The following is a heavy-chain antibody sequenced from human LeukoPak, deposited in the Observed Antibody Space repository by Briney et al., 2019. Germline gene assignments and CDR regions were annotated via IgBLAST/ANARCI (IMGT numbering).Heavy chain of an antibody. CDR2: INPNSGST. D-gene: IGHD1-26*01. J-gene: IGHJ4*02. V-gene: IGHV1-2*02. CDR3: ARGIVGATTGD. CDR1: GYTFTRYY. Sequence: ASVKVSCKASGYTFTRYYMHWVRQAPGQRLEARGWINPNSGSTNYAQKCQGRVTMTRDTSISTAYMELSRLRSDVTAVYYCARGIVGATTGDWGQGTLVTVSS.